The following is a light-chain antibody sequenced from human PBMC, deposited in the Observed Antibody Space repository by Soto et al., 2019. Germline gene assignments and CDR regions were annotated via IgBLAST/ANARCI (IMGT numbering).Light chain of an antibody. J-gene: IGKJ1*01. CDR3: QQFNDYPHT. CDR2: DAS. CDR1: QGIGGA. V-gene: IGKV1D-13*01. Sequence: AIQSLQSQSTLSASVGDRVTITCRASQGIGGALAWYQQKPGKPPKLLIYDASDLESGVPSRFSGSGSQTDFTLTISNLQPEDFATYFCQQFNDYPHTFGPGTKVDIK.